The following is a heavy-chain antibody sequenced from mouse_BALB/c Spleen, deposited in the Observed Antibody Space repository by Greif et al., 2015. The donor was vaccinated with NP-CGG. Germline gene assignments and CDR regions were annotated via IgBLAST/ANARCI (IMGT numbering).Heavy chain of an antibody. CDR3: TRSWDSYLDY. CDR2: INPSNGGT. J-gene: IGHJ2*01. CDR1: GYTFTSYY. V-gene: IGHV1S81*02. Sequence: QVQLQQSGAELVKPGASVKLSCKASGYTFTSYYMYWVKQRPGQGLEWIGEINPSNGGTNFNEKFKSKATLTVDKSSSSAYKQHSSLTSEDAAVYYCTRSWDSYLDYWGQGTTLTVSS. D-gene: IGHD3-3*01.